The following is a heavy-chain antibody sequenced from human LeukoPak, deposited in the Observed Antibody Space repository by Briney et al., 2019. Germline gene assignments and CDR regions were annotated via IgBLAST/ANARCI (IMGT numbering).Heavy chain of an antibody. D-gene: IGHD3-16*01. CDR1: GFTFSSYS. V-gene: IGHV3-48*01. Sequence: GGSLRLSCAASGFTFSSYSMNWVRQAPGKGLEWVSYISSSSSTIYYADSVKGRFTISRDNAKNPLYLQMNSLRAEDTAVYYCARGWGSFDYWGQGTLVTVSS. CDR3: ARGWGSFDY. J-gene: IGHJ4*02. CDR2: ISSSSSTI.